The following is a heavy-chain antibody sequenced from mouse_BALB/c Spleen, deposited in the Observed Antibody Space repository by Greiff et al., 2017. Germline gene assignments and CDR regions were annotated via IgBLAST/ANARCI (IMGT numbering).Heavy chain of an antibody. CDR2: ISSEGSDT. CDR1: GFTFSGYG. Sequence: EVQLQESGGDLVKPGGSLKLSCAASGFTFSGYGMYWVRQTPDKRLEWVATISSEGSDTYYPDSVKGRFTISRDNAKNTPYLQMGSLKSEDTAVYYCAPYYFDYWGQGTTLTVSS. CDR3: APYYFDY. J-gene: IGHJ2*01. V-gene: IGHV5-6*01.